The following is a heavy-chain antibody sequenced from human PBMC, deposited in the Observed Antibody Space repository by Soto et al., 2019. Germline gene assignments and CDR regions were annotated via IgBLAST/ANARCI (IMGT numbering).Heavy chain of an antibody. V-gene: IGHV3-15*01. CDR2: IKSKTDGGTT. D-gene: IGHD2-15*01. CDR3: TTDPYCSGGSCYPLAFDY. Sequence: GGSLRLSCAASGFTFSNAWMSWVRQAPGKGLEWVGRIKSKTDGGTTDYAAPVKGRFTISRDDSKNTLYLQMNSLKTEDTAVYYCTTDPYCSGGSCYPLAFDYWGQGTLVTVSS. CDR1: GFTFSNAW. J-gene: IGHJ4*02.